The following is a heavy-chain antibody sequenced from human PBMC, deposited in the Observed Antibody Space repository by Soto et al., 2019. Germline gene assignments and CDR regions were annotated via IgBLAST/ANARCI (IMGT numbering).Heavy chain of an antibody. J-gene: IGHJ5*02. Sequence: EVQLLESGGDLVQPGGSLRLSCAASGFTFRNYAMSWVRQAPGKGLEWVSLISSSGDSTNYADSVKGRFTISRDNSKNTLYLQVNSLRAEDTAIYYCAKDPYGDSYNCFDPWGQGTLVTVSP. D-gene: IGHD4-17*01. CDR2: ISSSGDST. V-gene: IGHV3-23*01. CDR1: GFTFRNYA. CDR3: AKDPYGDSYNCFDP.